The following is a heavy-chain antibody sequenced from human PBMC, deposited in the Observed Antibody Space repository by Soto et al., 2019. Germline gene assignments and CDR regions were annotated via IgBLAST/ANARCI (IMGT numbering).Heavy chain of an antibody. Sequence: ASVKVSCKASGYTFTSYAMHWVRQAPGQRLEWMGWINAGNGNTKYSQKFQGRVTITRDTSASTAYMELSSLRSEDTAVYYRARSDLGARWNYGCNWFDPWGQGTLVTVSS. D-gene: IGHD1-7*01. CDR2: INAGNGNT. J-gene: IGHJ5*02. CDR3: ARSDLGARWNYGCNWFDP. V-gene: IGHV1-3*01. CDR1: GYTFTSYA.